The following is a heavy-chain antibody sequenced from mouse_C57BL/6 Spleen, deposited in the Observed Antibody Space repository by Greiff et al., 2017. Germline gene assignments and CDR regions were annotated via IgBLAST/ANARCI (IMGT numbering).Heavy chain of an antibody. Sequence: QVQLQQPGPELVKPGASVKMSCKASGYSFTSYWMHWVKPRPGQGLEWIGMIHPNCGSTNYNEKFKGKATLTVDQSSSTAYMQLSSVASEDSAVYYGGRERNWYLDDWGQGTTLTVSS. D-gene: IGHD4-1*01. CDR2: IHPNCGST. V-gene: IGHV1-64*01. CDR3: GRERNWYLDD. CDR1: GYSFTSYW. J-gene: IGHJ2*01.